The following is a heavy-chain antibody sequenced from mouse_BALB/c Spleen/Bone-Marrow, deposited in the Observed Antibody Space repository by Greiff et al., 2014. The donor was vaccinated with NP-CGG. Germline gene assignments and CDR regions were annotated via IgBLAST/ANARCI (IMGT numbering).Heavy chain of an antibody. D-gene: IGHD2-2*01. CDR1: GYTFTVYT. Sequence: VQLKESGPEVVKPGASVKISCKTSGYTFTVYTMHWVKQSHGKSLEWIGGINPNNGGTTYNQKLKGKATLTVDKSSSTAYMELRSLTSEDSAVYYCARSYGYERSWFAYWGQGTLVTVSA. CDR2: INPNNGGT. V-gene: IGHV1-18*01. J-gene: IGHJ3*01. CDR3: ARSYGYERSWFAY.